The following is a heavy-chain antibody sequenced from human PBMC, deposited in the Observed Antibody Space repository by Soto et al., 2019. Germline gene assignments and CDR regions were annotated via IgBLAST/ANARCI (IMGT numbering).Heavy chain of an antibody. CDR3: ARHYRYCSSTSCYVRSDYYYGMDV. CDR1: GYSFTSYW. J-gene: IGHJ6*02. D-gene: IGHD2-2*01. Sequence: GESLKISCKGSGYSFTSYWIGWVRQMPGKGLEWMGIIYPGDSDTRYSPSFQGQVTISADKSISTAYLQWSSLKASDTAMYYCARHYRYCSSTSCYVRSDYYYGMDVWGQGTTVTVSS. CDR2: IYPGDSDT. V-gene: IGHV5-51*01.